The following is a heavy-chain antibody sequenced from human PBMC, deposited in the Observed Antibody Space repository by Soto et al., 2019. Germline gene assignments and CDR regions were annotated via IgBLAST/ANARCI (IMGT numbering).Heavy chain of an antibody. D-gene: IGHD3-3*01. V-gene: IGHV3-23*01. CDR2: ISGSGGST. Sequence: GGSLRLSCAASGFTFSSYAMSWVRQAPGKGLEWVSAISGSGGSTYYADSVKGRFTISRDNSKNTLYLQMNSLRAEDTAVYYCAKAFFGVVTYYGMDVWGQGTTVTVSS. CDR1: GFTFSSYA. CDR3: AKAFFGVVTYYGMDV. J-gene: IGHJ6*02.